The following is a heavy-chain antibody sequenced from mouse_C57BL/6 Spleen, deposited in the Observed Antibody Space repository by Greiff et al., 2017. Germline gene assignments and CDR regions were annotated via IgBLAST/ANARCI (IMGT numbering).Heavy chain of an antibody. CDR3: ARYDDGYSWFAY. CDR1: GYAFTNYL. J-gene: IGHJ3*01. V-gene: IGHV1-54*01. Sequence: VKLQQSGAELVRPGTSVKVSCKASGYAFTNYLIEWVKQRPGQGLEWIGVINPGSGGTNYNEKFKGKATLTADKSSSTAYMQLSSLTSEDYAVYFCARYDDGYSWFAYWGQGTLVTVSA. D-gene: IGHD2-3*01. CDR2: INPGSGGT.